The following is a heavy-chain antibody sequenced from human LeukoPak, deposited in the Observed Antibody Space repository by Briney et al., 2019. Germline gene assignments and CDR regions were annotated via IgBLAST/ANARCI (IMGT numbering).Heavy chain of an antibody. CDR3: ATSSGDSSAWVDF. CDR1: YTFTNYG. V-gene: IGHV1-18*01. J-gene: IGHJ4*02. CDR2: IDTNNENT. Sequence: ASVKVSCKASYTFTNYGVTWVRQAPGQRFEWMGWIDTNNENTKYAQNFQGRLTLTTDSSRNTVYMELRSLRSDDTAVYYCATSSGDSSAWVDFWGRGTPVTVSP. D-gene: IGHD6-19*01.